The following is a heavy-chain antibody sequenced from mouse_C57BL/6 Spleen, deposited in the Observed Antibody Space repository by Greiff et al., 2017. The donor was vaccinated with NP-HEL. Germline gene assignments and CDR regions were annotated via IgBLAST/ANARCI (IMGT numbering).Heavy chain of an antibody. CDR2: IDPSDGYT. V-gene: IGHV1-50*01. J-gene: IGHJ4*01. Sequence: QVQLQQSGAELVKPGASVKLSCKASGYTFTSYWMQWVKQRPGQGLEWIGEIDPSDGYTKYNQKFKGKATLTVDTSSSTAYMQLSSLTSEDSAVYYCARSITTVVANAMDYWGQGTSVTVSS. D-gene: IGHD1-1*01. CDR1: GYTFTSYW. CDR3: ARSITTVVANAMDY.